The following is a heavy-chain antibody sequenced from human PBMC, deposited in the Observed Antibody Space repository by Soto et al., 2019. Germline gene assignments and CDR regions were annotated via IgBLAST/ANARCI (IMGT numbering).Heavy chain of an antibody. CDR3: ARDRALPRAGYAFDI. CDR2: IYHSGST. J-gene: IGHJ3*02. Sequence: QVQLQESGPGLVKPSGTLSLTCAVSGGSISSSNWWSWVRQPPGKGLEWIGEIYHSGSTNYNPSLQSRVTISVDKSKNQFSLTLSSVTAADTAVYYCARDRALPRAGYAFDIWGQGTMVTVSS. CDR1: GGSISSSNW. V-gene: IGHV4-4*02.